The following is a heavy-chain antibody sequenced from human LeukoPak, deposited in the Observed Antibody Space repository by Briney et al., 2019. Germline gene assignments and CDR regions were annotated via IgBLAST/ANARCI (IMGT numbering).Heavy chain of an antibody. Sequence: ASVKVSCKASGGTFSSYAISWVRQAPGQGLEWMGGIIPIFGTANYAQKFQGRVTITADESTSTAYMELSSLRSEDTAAYYCATWTLRPGILWWADAFDIWGQGTMVTVSS. J-gene: IGHJ3*02. CDR1: GGTFSSYA. CDR2: IIPIFGTA. V-gene: IGHV1-69*13. D-gene: IGHD2-21*01. CDR3: ATWTLRPGILWWADAFDI.